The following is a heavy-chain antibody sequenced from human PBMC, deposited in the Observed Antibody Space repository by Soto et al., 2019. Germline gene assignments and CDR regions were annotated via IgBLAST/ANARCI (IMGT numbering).Heavy chain of an antibody. V-gene: IGHV3-33*01. CDR3: ARDPFLHGLVGAIPPDY. J-gene: IGHJ4*02. CDR2: IWYDGSNK. CDR1: GFTFTSYG. Sequence: QVQLVESGGGVVQPGRSLRLSCAASGFTFTSYGMHWVRQAPGKGLEWVAVIWYDGSNKYYADSVKGRFAISRDNSKNTLYLQMNNLRAEDTAVYYCARDPFLHGLVGAIPPDYWGQGTLVTVSS. D-gene: IGHD1-26*01.